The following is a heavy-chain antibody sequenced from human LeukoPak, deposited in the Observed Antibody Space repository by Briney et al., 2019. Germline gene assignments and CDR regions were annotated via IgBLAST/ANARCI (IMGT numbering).Heavy chain of an antibody. CDR3: ARGARGYCSGGSCLYDY. CDR1: GYTFTSYD. Sequence: ASVKVSCKASGYTFTSYDINWVRQATGQGLEWMGWMNPNSGNTGYAQKFQGRVTMTRNTSISTAYMELSSLRSKDTAVYYCARGARGYCSGGSCLYDYWGQGALVTVSS. V-gene: IGHV1-8*01. D-gene: IGHD2-15*01. CDR2: MNPNSGNT. J-gene: IGHJ4*02.